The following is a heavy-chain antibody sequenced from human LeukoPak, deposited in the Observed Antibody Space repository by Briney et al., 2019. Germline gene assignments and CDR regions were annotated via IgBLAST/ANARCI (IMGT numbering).Heavy chain of an antibody. Sequence: SETLSLTCTVSGASISGYYWTWIRQPPGKGLEWVATVYYTGSTYYTPSLNSRVTISIDTSKNHFSLKLRSVVAPDTAVYYCARHSGSGSLSRPFDPWGQGTLVTVSS. J-gene: IGHJ5*02. CDR2: VYYTGST. V-gene: IGHV4-59*04. CDR1: GASISGYY. D-gene: IGHD3-10*01. CDR3: ARHSGSGSLSRPFDP.